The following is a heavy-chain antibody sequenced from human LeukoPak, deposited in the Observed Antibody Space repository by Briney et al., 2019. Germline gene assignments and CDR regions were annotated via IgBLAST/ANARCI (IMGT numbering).Heavy chain of an antibody. D-gene: IGHD3-10*01. V-gene: IGHV1-2*02. CDR2: IDPNSGGT. J-gene: IGHJ2*01. CDR1: GYTLTAHY. CDR3: ARGRGTTMVRGVITNYFDL. Sequence: ASVKVSCKTSGYTLTAHYIHWVRQAPGQGLEWMGWIDPNSGGTNYAQKFLGSVTMTGDTSINTAFMEIRRLRSDDTAIYYCARGRGTTMVRGVITNYFDLWGRGSLVTVSS.